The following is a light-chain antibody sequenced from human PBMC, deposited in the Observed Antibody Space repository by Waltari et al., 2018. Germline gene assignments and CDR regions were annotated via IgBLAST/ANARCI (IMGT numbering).Light chain of an antibody. CDR2: AAS. V-gene: IGKV1-39*01. J-gene: IGKJ5*01. CDR3: QQSYSTPIT. CDR1: QSISSY. Sequence: DIQMTQSPSSLSASVGNRVTITCRTSQSISSYLNWYQQKPGKAPKLLIYAASILQSGVPSRFSGSGSGTDFTLTISILQPEDFATYYCQQSYSTPITFGQGTRLEIK.